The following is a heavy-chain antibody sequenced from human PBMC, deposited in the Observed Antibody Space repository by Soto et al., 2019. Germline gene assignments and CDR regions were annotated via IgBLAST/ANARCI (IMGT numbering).Heavy chain of an antibody. CDR1: GFTFSSYS. D-gene: IGHD4-17*01. J-gene: IGHJ4*02. Sequence: GGSLRLSCAASGFTFSSYSMNWVRQAPGKGLEWVSSISSSSSYIYYADSVKGRFTISRDNAKNSLYLQMNSLRAEDTAVYYCARDKGNGDDIFDYWGQGTLVTVSS. CDR3: ARDKGNGDDIFDY. CDR2: ISSSSSYI. V-gene: IGHV3-21*01.